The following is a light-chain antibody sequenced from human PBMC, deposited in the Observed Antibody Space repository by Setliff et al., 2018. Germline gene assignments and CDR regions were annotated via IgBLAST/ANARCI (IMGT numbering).Light chain of an antibody. V-gene: IGLV1-44*01. J-gene: IGLJ1*01. CDR1: SSNIGTNT. Sequence: VLPQPPSASGTPGQRVTISCSGSSSNIGTNTVNWYQPLPGTAPKPLIYNNNQRPSGVPDRFSGSKSGTSASLAISGLQSEDEADYYCAAWYDSLNGYVFGTGTKVTVL. CDR2: NNN. CDR3: AAWYDSLNGYV.